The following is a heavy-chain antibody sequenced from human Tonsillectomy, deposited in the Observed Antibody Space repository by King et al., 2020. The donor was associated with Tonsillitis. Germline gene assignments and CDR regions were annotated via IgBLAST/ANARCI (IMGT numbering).Heavy chain of an antibody. CDR3: ARDLYGSGSYYNYFDY. D-gene: IGHD3-10*01. CDR1: GYTFTSYS. V-gene: IGHV1-18*04. J-gene: IGHJ4*02. Sequence: VQLVESGAEVKKPGASVKVSCTASGYTFTSYSVTWVRQAPGQGLEWMGWISAYNGNTNYAQKFQGRVTMTTDTSTSTAYMELRSLRSDDTAVYYCARDLYGSGSYYNYFDYWGQGTLVTVSS. CDR2: ISAYNGNT.